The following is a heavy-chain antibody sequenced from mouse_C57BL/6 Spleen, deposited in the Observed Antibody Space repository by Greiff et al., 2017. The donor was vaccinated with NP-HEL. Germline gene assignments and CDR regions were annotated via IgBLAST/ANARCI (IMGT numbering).Heavy chain of an antibody. D-gene: IGHD1-1*01. Sequence: EVHLVESGGGLVKPGGSLKLSCAASGFTFSSYAMSWVRQTPEKRLEWVATISDGGSYTYYPDNVKGRFTISRDNAKNNLYLQMSHLKSEDTAMYYCARDNYYGSYAYWGQGTLVTVSA. V-gene: IGHV5-4*01. CDR2: ISDGGSYT. CDR1: GFTFSSYA. J-gene: IGHJ3*01. CDR3: ARDNYYGSYAY.